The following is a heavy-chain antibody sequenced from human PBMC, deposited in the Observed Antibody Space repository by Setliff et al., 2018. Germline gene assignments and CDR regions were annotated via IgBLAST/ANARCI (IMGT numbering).Heavy chain of an antibody. CDR1: GFTFSSFA. Sequence: PGGSLRLSCAASGFTFSSFAMSWVRQGPGKGLEWVSGISGSGGNTYYADSVKGRFTISRDNSKNTLYLQMNSLRAEDTAVYYCAKDLRSSPRVIDANIVVYWGQGTLVTVSS. CDR2: ISGSGGNT. CDR3: AKDLRSSPRVIDANIVVY. V-gene: IGHV3-23*01. D-gene: IGHD2-2*01. J-gene: IGHJ4*02.